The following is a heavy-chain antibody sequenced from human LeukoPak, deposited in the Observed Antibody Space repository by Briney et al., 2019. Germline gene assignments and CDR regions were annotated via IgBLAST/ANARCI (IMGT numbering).Heavy chain of an antibody. V-gene: IGHV4-39*07. CDR2: IYYSCSS. D-gene: IGHD1-7*01. CDR1: GGSISSSSYN. Sequence: SETLSLTCTVSGGSISSSSYNWVRNPPPPGQGREWIGSIYYSCSSYYNPSLKIRVTISVDTSKNQFSLKLSSVTAADTAVYYCARERELRMGYYFDYWGQGTLVTVPS. CDR3: ARERELRMGYYFDY. J-gene: IGHJ4*02.